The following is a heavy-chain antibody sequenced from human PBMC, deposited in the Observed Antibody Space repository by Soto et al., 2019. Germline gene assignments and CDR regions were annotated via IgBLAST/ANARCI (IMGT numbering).Heavy chain of an antibody. V-gene: IGHV4-59*01. Sequence: SETLSLTCTVSGGSISSYYWSWIRQPPGKGLEWIGYIYYSGSTNYNPSLKSRVTISVDTSKNQFSLKLSSVTAADTAVYYCAAYYYDSSGFGGAGYWGQGTLVTVSS. J-gene: IGHJ4*02. CDR3: AAYYYDSSGFGGAGY. D-gene: IGHD3-22*01. CDR1: GGSISSYY. CDR2: IYYSGST.